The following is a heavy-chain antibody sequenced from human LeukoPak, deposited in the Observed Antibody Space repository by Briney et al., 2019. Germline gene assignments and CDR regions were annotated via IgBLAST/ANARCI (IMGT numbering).Heavy chain of an antibody. Sequence: GGSLRLSCAASGFIFSSYSMSWVRQAPGKGLEWVSVISKNGGTTYYADSVKGRFTISRDNSKNTLYLQMNSLRAEDTAVYYCAILPYYDILTGYSPPYYYYGMDVWGQGTTVTVSS. CDR2: ISKNGGTT. CDR3: AILPYYDILTGYSPPYYYYGMDV. V-gene: IGHV3-23*01. CDR1: GFIFSSYS. J-gene: IGHJ6*02. D-gene: IGHD3-9*01.